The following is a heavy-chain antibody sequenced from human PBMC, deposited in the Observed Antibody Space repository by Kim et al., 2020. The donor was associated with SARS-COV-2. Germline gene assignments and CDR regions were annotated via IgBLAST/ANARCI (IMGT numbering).Heavy chain of an antibody. J-gene: IGHJ6*02. CDR2: IKQDGSEK. V-gene: IGHV3-7*01. CDR3: ARFEYDILTGYLAYGMDV. Sequence: GGSLRLSCVASGFTFSSYWMSWVRQAPGKGLEWVANIKQDGSEKYYVDSVKGRFTISRDNAKNSLYLQMNSLRAEDTAVYYCARFEYDILTGYLAYGMDVWGQGTTVTVSS. CDR1: GFTFSSYW. D-gene: IGHD3-9*01.